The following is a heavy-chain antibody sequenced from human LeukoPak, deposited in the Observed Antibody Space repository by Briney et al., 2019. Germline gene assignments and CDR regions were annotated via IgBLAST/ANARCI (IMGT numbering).Heavy chain of an antibody. Sequence: SETLSLTCTVSGGSISSSSYYWGWIRQPPGKGLEWIGSIYYSGSTYYNPSLKSRVTISVDTSKNQFSLKLSSVTAADTAVYYCARVLGDYDWFDPWGQGTLVTVSS. CDR3: ARVLGDYDWFDP. CDR2: IYYSGST. V-gene: IGHV4-39*07. J-gene: IGHJ5*02. CDR1: GGSISSSSYY. D-gene: IGHD4-17*01.